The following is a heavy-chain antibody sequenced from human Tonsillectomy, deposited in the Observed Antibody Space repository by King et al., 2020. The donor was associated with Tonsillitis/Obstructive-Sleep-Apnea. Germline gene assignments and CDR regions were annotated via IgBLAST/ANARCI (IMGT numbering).Heavy chain of an antibody. CDR2: ISRRSSYT. CDR3: ARDSVDGRDYYYMDV. CDR1: GFTFSDYY. J-gene: IGHJ6*03. D-gene: IGHD2-8*01. V-gene: IGHV3-11*05. Sequence: VQLVESGGGLVKPGGSLRLSCAASGFTFSDYYMSCIRQAPGKWREWVSYISRRSSYTNYSDTVKGRFTISRDNAKNSLYLQMNSLRAEDTAVYYCARDSVDGRDYYYMDVWGKGTTVTVSS.